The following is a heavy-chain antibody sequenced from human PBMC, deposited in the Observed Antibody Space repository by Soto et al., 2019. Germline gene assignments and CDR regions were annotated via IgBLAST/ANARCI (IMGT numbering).Heavy chain of an antibody. Sequence: GGSLRLSCAASGFTFSSYGMHWVRQAPGKGLEWVAVISYDGSNKYYADSVKGRFTISRDNSKNTLYLQMNSLRAEDTAVYYCAKDKVNYDFWSGYIYGDFQHWGQGTLVTVSS. V-gene: IGHV3-30*18. J-gene: IGHJ1*01. CDR3: AKDKVNYDFWSGYIYGDFQH. CDR1: GFTFSSYG. CDR2: ISYDGSNK. D-gene: IGHD3-3*01.